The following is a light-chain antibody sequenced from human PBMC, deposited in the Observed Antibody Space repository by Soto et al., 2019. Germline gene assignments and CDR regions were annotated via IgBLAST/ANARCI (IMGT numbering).Light chain of an antibody. J-gene: IGKJ5*01. V-gene: IGKV1-9*01. CDR1: QVISTS. Sequence: DIQLTQSPSFLSASRGEIVTITCGASQVISTSLAWYQVKPGKAPKLLIYAASTLESGVPSRFSATVSGTEFSLTITSLQPEDFATYYCQQLFDSPITFGQGTRLEIK. CDR2: AAS. CDR3: QQLFDSPIT.